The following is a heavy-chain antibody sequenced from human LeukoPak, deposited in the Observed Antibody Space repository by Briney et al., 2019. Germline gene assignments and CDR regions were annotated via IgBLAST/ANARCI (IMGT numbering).Heavy chain of an antibody. D-gene: IGHD3-10*01. CDR3: ATTTYGSGSVIDY. J-gene: IGHJ4*02. CDR2: ISYDGSNK. CDR1: GFTFSSYG. V-gene: IGHV3-30*03. Sequence: GGSLRPSCAASGFTFSSYGMHWVRQAPGKGLEWVAVISYDGSNKYYADSVKGRFTISRDNSKDTLYLQMNSLRAEDTAVYYCATTTYGSGSVIDYWGQGTLVTVSS.